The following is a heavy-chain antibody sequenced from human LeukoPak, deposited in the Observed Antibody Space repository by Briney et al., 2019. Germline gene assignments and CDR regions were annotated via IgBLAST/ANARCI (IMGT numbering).Heavy chain of an antibody. CDR2: MNPNSGNT. CDR1: GYTFTSYD. D-gene: IGHD6-19*01. J-gene: IGHJ4*02. Sequence: ASVKVSCKASGYTFTSYDINWVRQATGQGLEWMGWMNPNSGNTGYAQKFQGRVTITRNTSISTAYMELSSLRSGDTAVYYCARFAVHRRLAVAGQFGLDYWGQGTLVTVSS. V-gene: IGHV1-8*03. CDR3: ARFAVHRRLAVAGQFGLDY.